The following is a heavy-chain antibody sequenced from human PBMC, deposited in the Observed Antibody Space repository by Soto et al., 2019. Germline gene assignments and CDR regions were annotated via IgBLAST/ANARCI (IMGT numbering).Heavy chain of an antibody. Sequence: QVQLQESGPGLVKPSQTLSLTCTVSSASISRGDYYWTWIRQPPGKGLQGIGYIYYTGTTYYIPSLENRVTISVDTSKNQFSLRLTSVTAADTAVYYCARGHWLDSWGQGTLVTVSS. CDR3: ARGHWLDS. CDR2: IYYTGTT. V-gene: IGHV4-30-4*01. CDR1: SASISRGDYY. J-gene: IGHJ5*01.